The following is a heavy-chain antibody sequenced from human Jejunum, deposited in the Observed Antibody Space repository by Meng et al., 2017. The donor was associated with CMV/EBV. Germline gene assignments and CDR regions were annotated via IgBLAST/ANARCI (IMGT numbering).Heavy chain of an antibody. CDR1: RFTFTSSW. D-gene: IGHD3-22*01. CDR3: TKISHSSGLD. J-gene: IGHJ4*02. Sequence: CGASRFTFTSSWMHWVRQVPGKGPVWVARISGEGGSTAYADFAKGRFTISRDNAKNTLSLEMNSLRAEDTAIYYCTKISHSSGLDWGQGILVTVSS. V-gene: IGHV3-74*01. CDR2: ISGEGGST.